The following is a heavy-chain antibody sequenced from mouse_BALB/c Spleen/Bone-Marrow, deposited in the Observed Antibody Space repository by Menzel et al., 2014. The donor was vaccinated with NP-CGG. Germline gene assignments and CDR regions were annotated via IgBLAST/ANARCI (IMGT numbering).Heavy chain of an antibody. CDR3: ARGLYGNSGY. V-gene: IGHV1-69*02. CDR2: IDPSDSYT. J-gene: IGHJ2*02. D-gene: IGHD2-1*01. Sequence: QVQLKESGAELVKPGASVKLSCKASGYTFTSYWMHWVKQRPGQGLEWIGEIDPSDSYTNYNQKFKGKATLTVDKSSSTAYMQLSSLTFEDSAVYYCARGLYGNSGYWGQGTSLTVSS. CDR1: GYTFTSYW.